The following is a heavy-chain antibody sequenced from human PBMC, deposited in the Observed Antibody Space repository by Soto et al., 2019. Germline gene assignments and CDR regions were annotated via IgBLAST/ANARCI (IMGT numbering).Heavy chain of an antibody. J-gene: IGHJ4*02. CDR3: TTDRGHMYDFDY. D-gene: IGHD2-8*01. V-gene: IGHV3-15*01. Sequence: EVQLVESGGGLVKPGGSLRLSCAASGFTFDNAWMSWVRQAPGKGLEWVGRIKSKTDGGTADYAAPVKGRFTISRDDSKNTLFLQMNSLIPEDTAVYYCTTDRGHMYDFDYWGQGTLVPVSS. CDR1: GFTFDNAW. CDR2: IKSKTDGGTA.